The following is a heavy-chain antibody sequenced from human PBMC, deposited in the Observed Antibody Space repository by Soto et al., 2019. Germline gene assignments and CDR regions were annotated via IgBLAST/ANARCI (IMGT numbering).Heavy chain of an antibody. CDR1: GGTFSSYA. V-gene: IGHV1-69*06. Sequence: SVKVSCKASGGTFSSYAISWVRQAPGQGLEWMGGIIANNGTANYAQKLQGRVTMTADKSTSTAYMELRSLRSDDTAVYYCACGAPGDYFDYWGQGTLVTVSS. CDR3: ACGAPGDYFDY. J-gene: IGHJ4*02. CDR2: IIANNGTA. D-gene: IGHD1-26*01.